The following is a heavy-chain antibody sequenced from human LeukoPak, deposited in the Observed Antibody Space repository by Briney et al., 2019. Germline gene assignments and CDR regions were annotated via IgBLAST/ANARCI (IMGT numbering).Heavy chain of an antibody. D-gene: IGHD3-3*01. CDR2: MNPKTGST. J-gene: IGHJ4*02. Sequence: ASVRVSCKASGYTFTTYDINWVRQASGQGLEWMGWMNPKTGSTAYAQKFQDRVTMTRDTSIDTAYLEMSSLTYEDTAMYYCARVFGGREIGFWAQGTQVTVSS. CDR1: GYTFTTYD. CDR3: ARVFGGREIGF. V-gene: IGHV1-8*01.